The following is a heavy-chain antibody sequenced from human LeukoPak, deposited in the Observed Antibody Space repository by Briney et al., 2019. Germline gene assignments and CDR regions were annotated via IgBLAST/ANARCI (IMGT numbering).Heavy chain of an antibody. Sequence: GGSLRLSCAVSGFTFSSYAMHWVRQAPGMGLEWVAVISYDGSNKYFADSVKGRWSISRDNSKNTLYLQMDSLRTEDTAVYYCARDQIGYCSGGSCYTFEYWGQGTLVSVSS. D-gene: IGHD2-15*01. CDR2: ISYDGSNK. CDR3: ARDQIGYCSGGSCYTFEY. J-gene: IGHJ4*02. V-gene: IGHV3-30*04. CDR1: GFTFSSYA.